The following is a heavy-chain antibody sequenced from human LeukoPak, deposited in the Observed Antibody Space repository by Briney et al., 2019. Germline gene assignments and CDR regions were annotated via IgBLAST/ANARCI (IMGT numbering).Heavy chain of an antibody. CDR3: ARELGYCSGGSCYPHYYYGMDV. D-gene: IGHD2-15*01. Sequence: ASVRVSCKASGYSFTGNYMHWVRQAPGQGFEWMGWINPNTGGTNYAQKFKGRVLMTRDTSISTAYLELSSLKSDDTAVYYCARELGYCSGGSCYPHYYYGMDVWGQGTTVTVSS. CDR2: INPNTGGT. J-gene: IGHJ6*02. CDR1: GYSFTGNY. V-gene: IGHV1-2*02.